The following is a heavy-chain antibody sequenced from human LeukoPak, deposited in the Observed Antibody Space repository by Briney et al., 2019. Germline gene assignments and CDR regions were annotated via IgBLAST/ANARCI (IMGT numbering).Heavy chain of an antibody. V-gene: IGHV1-2*02. CDR1: GYTFTGYY. J-gene: IGHJ4*02. CDR3: ARSEMAQIGGY. CDR2: INPNSGGT. Sequence: ASVKVSCKASGYTFTGYYMHWVRQAPGQGLEWMGWINPNSGGTNYAQKFQGRVTVTRDASISTAYMELSRLRSDDTAVYYCARSEMAQIGGYWGQGTLVTVSS. D-gene: IGHD5-24*01.